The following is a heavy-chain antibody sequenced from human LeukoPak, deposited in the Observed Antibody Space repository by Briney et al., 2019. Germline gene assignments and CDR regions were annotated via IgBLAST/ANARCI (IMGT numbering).Heavy chain of an antibody. D-gene: IGHD6-19*01. Sequence: SENLSLNCSVSGGSINSYYWSWIRQPAGKGLEWIGRIKNSENTNYNPSLESRVTLSLDTSKNQFSLNLSSVTAADTAVYYCAREGSSSGWRPFDIWGQGTVVTVSS. CDR3: AREGSSSGWRPFDI. J-gene: IGHJ3*02. CDR2: IKNSENT. V-gene: IGHV4-4*07. CDR1: GGSINSYY.